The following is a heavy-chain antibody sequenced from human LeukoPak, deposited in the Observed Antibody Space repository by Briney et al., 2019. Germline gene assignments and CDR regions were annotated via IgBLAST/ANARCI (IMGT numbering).Heavy chain of an antibody. CDR3: ARVWSEDIVVVPAAITDYYYGMDV. D-gene: IGHD2-2*01. CDR2: IIPIFGTA. CDR1: GGTFSSYA. J-gene: IGHJ6*02. V-gene: IGHV1-69*13. Sequence: SVKVSCKASGGTFSSYAISWVRQAPGQGLEWMGGIIPIFGTANYAQKFQGRVTITADESTSTAYMELSSLRSEDTAVYYCARVWSEDIVVVPAAITDYYYGMDVWGQGTTVTVSS.